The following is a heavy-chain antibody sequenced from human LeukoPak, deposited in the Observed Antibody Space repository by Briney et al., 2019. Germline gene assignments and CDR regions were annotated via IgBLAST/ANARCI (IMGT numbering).Heavy chain of an antibody. V-gene: IGHV1-69*13. J-gene: IGHJ3*02. Sequence: ASVKVSCKASGGTFSSYAISWVRQAPGQGLEWMGGIISIFGTANYAQKFQGRVTITADESTSTAYMELSSLRSEDTAVYYCAREHMRGSDAFDIWGQGTMVTVSS. CDR2: IISIFGTA. D-gene: IGHD2-21*01. CDR3: AREHMRGSDAFDI. CDR1: GGTFSSYA.